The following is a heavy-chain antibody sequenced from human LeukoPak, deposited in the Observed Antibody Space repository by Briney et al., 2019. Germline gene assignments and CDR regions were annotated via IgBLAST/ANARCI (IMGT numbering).Heavy chain of an antibody. Sequence: SVKVSCKASGGTFSSYAISWVRQAPGQGLEWMGRIIPILGIANYAQKFQGRVTMTRNTSISTAYMELSSLRSEDTAVYYCARGGVSNYFDWFDPWGQGTLVTVSS. CDR1: GGTFSSYA. CDR3: ARGGVSNYFDWFDP. V-gene: IGHV1-69*04. CDR2: IIPILGIA. D-gene: IGHD4-11*01. J-gene: IGHJ5*02.